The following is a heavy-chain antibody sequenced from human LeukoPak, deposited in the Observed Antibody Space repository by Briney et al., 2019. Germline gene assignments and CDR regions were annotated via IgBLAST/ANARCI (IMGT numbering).Heavy chain of an antibody. V-gene: IGHV4-34*01. CDR3: ASGDEYYYDSSGYN. J-gene: IGHJ4*02. Sequence: SETLFLTCTVSGGSISSYYWSWIRQPPGKGLEWIGEINHSGSTNYNPSLKSRVTISVDTSKNQFSLKLSSVTAADTAVYYCASGDEYYYDSSGYNWGQGTLVTVSS. CDR1: GGSISSYY. CDR2: INHSGST. D-gene: IGHD3-22*01.